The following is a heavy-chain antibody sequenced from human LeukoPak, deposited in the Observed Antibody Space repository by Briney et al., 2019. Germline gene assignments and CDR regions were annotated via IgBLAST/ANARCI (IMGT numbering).Heavy chain of an antibody. D-gene: IGHD5-24*01. CDR1: GGSISSSSYY. V-gene: IGHV4-39*01. CDR2: IYYSGST. Sequence: SETLSLTCTVSGGSISSSSYYWGWIRQPPGKGLEWIGSIYYSGSTYYNPSLKSRVTISVDTSKNQFSLKLSSVTAADTAVYYCARHPEGWLHPTGSPPWGQGTLVTVSS. J-gene: IGHJ5*02. CDR3: ARHPEGWLHPTGSPP.